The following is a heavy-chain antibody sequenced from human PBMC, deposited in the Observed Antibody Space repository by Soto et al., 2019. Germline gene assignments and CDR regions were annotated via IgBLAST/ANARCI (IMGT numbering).Heavy chain of an antibody. J-gene: IGHJ5*02. CDR3: ASYGSGLDNCFDP. CDR1: GGSISSYY. D-gene: IGHD3-10*01. V-gene: IGHV4-59*01. Sequence: PSETLSLTCTVSGGSISSYYWSWIRQPPGKGLEWIGYIYYSGSTNYNPSLKSRVTISVDTSKNQFSLKLSSVTAADTAVYYCASYGSGLDNCFDPCREETPVTASS. CDR2: IYYSGST.